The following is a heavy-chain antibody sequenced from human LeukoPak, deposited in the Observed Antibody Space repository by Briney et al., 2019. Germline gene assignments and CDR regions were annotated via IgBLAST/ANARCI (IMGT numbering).Heavy chain of an antibody. D-gene: IGHD4-17*01. Sequence: SETLSLTCTVSGGSISSSRYYWGWIRQPPGKGLEWFVTIYYGGSSYYKPSLKSRVTISVDTSKNQFSLKLSSVTAADTAMYYCAKTGDYGDYGWPFFDLWGQGTLVTVSS. CDR2: IYYGGSS. J-gene: IGHJ4*01. V-gene: IGHV4-39*01. CDR3: AKTGDYGDYGWPFFDL. CDR1: GGSISSSRYY.